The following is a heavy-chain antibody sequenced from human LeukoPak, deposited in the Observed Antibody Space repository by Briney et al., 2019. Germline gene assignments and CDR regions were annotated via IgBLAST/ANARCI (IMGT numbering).Heavy chain of an antibody. V-gene: IGHV1-18*01. CDR2: ISVDNGNT. D-gene: IGHD1-26*01. Sequence: ASVKVSCKASGYTFINYDIAWVRQAPGQGLEWMGWISVDNGNTNYAQRFQGRVTMTTDTSTSTVYMELRSLRSDDTAVYCCATDTTGGSYCDYWGQGTLVTVSS. CDR1: GYTFINYD. CDR3: ATDTTGGSYCDY. J-gene: IGHJ4*02.